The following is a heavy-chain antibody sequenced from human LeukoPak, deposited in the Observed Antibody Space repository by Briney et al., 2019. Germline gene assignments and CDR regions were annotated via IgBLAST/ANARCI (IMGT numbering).Heavy chain of an antibody. CDR2: IYHTGST. D-gene: IGHD4-11*01. CDR3: ARVTTLYYFDY. Sequence: SETLSLTCTISGGSVSDYYWSWIRQSPGKGLEWIGYIYHTGSTSYSPSLKSRVTISADTSQNQFSLKLSSVTAADTAVYYCARVTTLYYFDYWGQGTLVTVSS. CDR1: GGSVSDYY. V-gene: IGHV4-59*02. J-gene: IGHJ4*02.